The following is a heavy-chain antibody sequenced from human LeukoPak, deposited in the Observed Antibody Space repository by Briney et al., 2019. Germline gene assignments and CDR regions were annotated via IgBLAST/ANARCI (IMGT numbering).Heavy chain of an antibody. D-gene: IGHD2-2*02. V-gene: IGHV4-34*01. CDR1: GGSFSGYY. J-gene: IGHJ3*02. CDR2: INHSGST. Sequence: PSETLSLTCAVYGGSFSGYYWSWIRQPPGEGLEWIREINHSGSTNYNPSLKSRATISVDTSKNQFSLKLSSVTAADTAVYYCAVYCSSTSCYNAFDIWGQGTMVTVSS. CDR3: AVYCSSTSCYNAFDI.